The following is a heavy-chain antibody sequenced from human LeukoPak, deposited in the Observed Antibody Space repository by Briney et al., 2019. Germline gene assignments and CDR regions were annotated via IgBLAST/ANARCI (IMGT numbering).Heavy chain of an antibody. CDR3: AKDMRIMITFGGVIPPDPFDY. CDR1: GFTFTMFG. Sequence: GGSLRLSCAASGFTFTMFGMNWVRQAPGKGLEGVSYIDVRSGIVYYADSVQGRFTISRDDAKDSVFLQMNSLRAEDTAVYYCAKDMRIMITFGGVIPPDPFDYWGQGTLVTASS. D-gene: IGHD3-16*02. V-gene: IGHV3-48*01. CDR2: IDVRSGIV. J-gene: IGHJ4*02.